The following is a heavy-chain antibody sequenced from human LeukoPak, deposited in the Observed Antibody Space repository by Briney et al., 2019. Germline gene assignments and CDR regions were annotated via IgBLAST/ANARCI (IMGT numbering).Heavy chain of an antibody. CDR3: ARHPTYNWNDVHWFDP. CDR1: GYTFTSYG. D-gene: IGHD1-20*01. V-gene: IGHV1-18*01. Sequence: ASVKVSCKASGYTFTSYGISWVRQVPGQGLEWMGWISAYNGDTNYAQKLQGRVTMTTDTSTSTAYMELRSLRSDDTAVYYCARHPTYNWNDVHWFDPWGQGTLVTVSS. J-gene: IGHJ5*02. CDR2: ISAYNGDT.